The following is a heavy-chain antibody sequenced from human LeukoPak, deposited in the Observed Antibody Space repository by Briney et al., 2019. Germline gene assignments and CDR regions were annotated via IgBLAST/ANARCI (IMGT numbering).Heavy chain of an antibody. V-gene: IGHV4-34*01. J-gene: IGHJ5*02. CDR3: AGSIVVVTARSNWFDP. CDR1: GGSISPYY. Sequence: SETLSLTCTVSGGSISPYYWSWIRQTPGKGLEWIGEINHSGSTNYNPSLKSRVTISVDTSKNQFSLKLSSVSAADTAVYYCAGSIVVVTARSNWFDPWGQGTLVTVSS. CDR2: INHSGST. D-gene: IGHD2-21*02.